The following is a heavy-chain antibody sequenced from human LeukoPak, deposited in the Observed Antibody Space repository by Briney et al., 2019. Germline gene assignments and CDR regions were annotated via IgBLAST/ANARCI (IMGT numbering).Heavy chain of an antibody. J-gene: IGHJ3*01. CDR1: GFTFTNYT. Sequence: GGSLRLSCATSGFTFTNYTMTWVRQTPGKGLEWVSSIRGSVSVTHYADSVKGRFTISRDNSKNTLYLQVTNLRAEDTAVYYCGKDYRGNSDLFGFWGPGTVVTVSS. CDR3: GKDYRGNSDLFGF. CDR2: IRGSVSVT. V-gene: IGHV3-23*01. D-gene: IGHD4-23*01.